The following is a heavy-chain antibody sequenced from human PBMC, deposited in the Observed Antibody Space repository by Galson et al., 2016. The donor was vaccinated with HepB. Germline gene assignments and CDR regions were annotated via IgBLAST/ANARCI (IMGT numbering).Heavy chain of an antibody. D-gene: IGHD3-22*01. CDR3: AINYDSPCWAWRIAFDI. J-gene: IGHJ3*02. CDR2: TYPVDSDT. V-gene: IGHV5-51*01. Sequence: QSGAEVKTPGESLKISCTGSGYSFVSHRIAWVRQMPGKGLVWMAITYPVDSDTPYSPSFHGRVSVSIYKSISTAYLQWSTLTASDTAMYFCAINYDSPCWAWRIAFDIWDQGTMVTVSS. CDR1: GYSFVSHR.